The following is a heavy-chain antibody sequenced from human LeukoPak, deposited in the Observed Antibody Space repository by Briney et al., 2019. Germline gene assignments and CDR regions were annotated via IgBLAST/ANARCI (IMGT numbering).Heavy chain of an antibody. J-gene: IGHJ4*02. CDR2: ISYDGGNK. Sequence: GGSLRLSCAASGFTFSSYAMHWVRQAPGKGLEWVAVISYDGGNKYYADSVKGRFTISRDNSKNTLYLQMNSLRAEDTAVYYCARASEQLVSFDYWGQGTLVTVSS. CDR3: ARASEQLVSFDY. V-gene: IGHV3-30-3*01. D-gene: IGHD6-6*01. CDR1: GFTFSSYA.